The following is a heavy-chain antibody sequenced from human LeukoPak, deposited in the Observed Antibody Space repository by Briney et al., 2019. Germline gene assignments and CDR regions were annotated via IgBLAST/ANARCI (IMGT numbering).Heavy chain of an antibody. CDR2: ISYDGSNT. V-gene: IGHV3-30*01. J-gene: IGHJ4*02. CDR1: GFTFSTYA. CDR3: ARDSTYYYASGSSGPHYFDY. D-gene: IGHD3-10*01. Sequence: GRSLRLSCAASGFTFSTYAMHWVRQAPGKGLEWVAVISYDGSNTYYADSVKGRFTIYRDNSKNTLYLQLNSLRAEDTAVYYCARDSTYYYASGSSGPHYFDYWGQGTLVTVSS.